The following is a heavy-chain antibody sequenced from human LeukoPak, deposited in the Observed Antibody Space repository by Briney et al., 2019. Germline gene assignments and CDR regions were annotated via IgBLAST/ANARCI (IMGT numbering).Heavy chain of an antibody. D-gene: IGHD3-22*01. CDR2: IYYSGST. CDR1: GSSISSYY. J-gene: IGHJ4*02. CDR3: ARVAMYDSAKIDY. V-gene: IGHV4-59*12. Sequence: KPSETLSLTCTVSGSSISSYYWSWIRQPPGKGLEWIGYIYYSGSTNYNPSLKSRVTISVDKSKNQFSLELNSVTAADTAVYYCARVAMYDSAKIDYWGQGTLVTVSS.